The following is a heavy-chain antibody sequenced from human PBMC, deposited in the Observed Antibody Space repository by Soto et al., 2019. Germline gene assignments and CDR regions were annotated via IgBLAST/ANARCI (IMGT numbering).Heavy chain of an antibody. CDR1: GGSISSGGYY. V-gene: IGHV4-31*03. D-gene: IGHD4-17*01. Sequence: SETLSLTCTVSGGSISSGGYYWSWIRQHPGKGLEWIGYIYYSGSTYYNPSLKSRVTISVDTSKNQFSLKLSSVTAADTAVYYCARASPATVTTHPPNWFDPWGQGTLVTVSS. CDR2: IYYSGST. CDR3: ARASPATVTTHPPNWFDP. J-gene: IGHJ5*02.